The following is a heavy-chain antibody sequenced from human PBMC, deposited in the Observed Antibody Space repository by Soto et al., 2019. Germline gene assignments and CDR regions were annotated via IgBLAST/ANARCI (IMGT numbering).Heavy chain of an antibody. D-gene: IGHD4-4*01. CDR2: IIPIFGTT. Sequence: GASVKVSCKASGCTFSSYTMSCVRQAPGQGLEWMGGIIPIFGTTTYAHKFQGRVTITADESTSTVYMELSSLRGEDTAVYYCARGALTTLAYYYGMDVWGQGTTVTVSS. CDR3: ARGALTTLAYYYGMDV. CDR1: GCTFSSYT. V-gene: IGHV1-69*13. J-gene: IGHJ6*02.